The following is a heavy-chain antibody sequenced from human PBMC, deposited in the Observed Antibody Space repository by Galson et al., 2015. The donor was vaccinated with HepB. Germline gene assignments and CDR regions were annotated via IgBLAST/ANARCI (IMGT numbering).Heavy chain of an antibody. Sequence: SLRLSCAASGFTFSSSWMSWVRQAPGKGLEWVANIDEDGSDKYYVDSVKGRFTISRDNDKKSLFLQVNSLRVEDTAVYYCARPDGVAGTRACWGQGTLVTVSS. D-gene: IGHD6-19*01. J-gene: IGHJ4*02. CDR2: IDEDGSDK. CDR1: GFTFSSSW. V-gene: IGHV3-7*03. CDR3: ARPDGVAGTRAC.